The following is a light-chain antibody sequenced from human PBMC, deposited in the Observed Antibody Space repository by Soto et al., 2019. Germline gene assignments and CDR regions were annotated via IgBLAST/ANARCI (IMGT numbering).Light chain of an antibody. CDR2: KAS. V-gene: IGKV1-5*03. J-gene: IGKJ1*01. CDR3: QHYNSYSEA. CDR1: QSISSY. Sequence: DIQMTQSPSSLSASVGDRGTITCRASQSISSYLNWYQQKPGKAPKLLIYKASTLKSGVPSRFSSSGSGTEFTLTISSLQPDDFATYYCQHYNSYSEAFGQGTKVDIK.